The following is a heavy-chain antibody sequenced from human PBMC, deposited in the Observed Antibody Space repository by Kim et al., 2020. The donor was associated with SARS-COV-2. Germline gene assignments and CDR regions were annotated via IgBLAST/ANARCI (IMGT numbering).Heavy chain of an antibody. CDR2: GRKK. J-gene: IGHJ4*02. D-gene: IGHD2-8*02. CDR3: ASLVPFDY. Sequence: GRKKYTADSVKDRFTISRDNSQNTRDLQMNSLRAEDTAVYYCASLVPFDYWGQGTLVTVSS. V-gene: IGHV3-30*01.